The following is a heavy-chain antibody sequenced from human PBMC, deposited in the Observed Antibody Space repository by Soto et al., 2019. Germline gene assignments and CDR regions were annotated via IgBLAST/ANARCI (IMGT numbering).Heavy chain of an antibody. Sequence: WGSLRLSCAAPGFTFRSSWMGWVRQAPGKGLEWVANIKQDGGERNYLDSVKGRFTISRDNAENSLFLQMNSLRAEDTAVYYCAKNLDRLGDSSGYFAFDIWGQGTMVT. J-gene: IGHJ3*02. D-gene: IGHD3-22*01. CDR3: AKNLDRLGDSSGYFAFDI. V-gene: IGHV3-7*03. CDR1: GFTFRSSW. CDR2: IKQDGGER.